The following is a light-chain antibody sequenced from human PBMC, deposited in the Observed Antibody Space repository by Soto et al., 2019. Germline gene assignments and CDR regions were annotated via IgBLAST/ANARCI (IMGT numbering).Light chain of an antibody. Sequence: EIVMTQSPTTLSVSPGERAILSCRASQNIGRNLAFYQQRPGQAPRLLIYLASTSSPFIPARFSGGCSGTEFTLTISGLQSDDFAVYSCLQYHNLWAFGQGTKVDIK. CDR2: LAS. CDR3: LQYHNLWA. J-gene: IGKJ1*01. V-gene: IGKV3-15*01. CDR1: QNIGRN.